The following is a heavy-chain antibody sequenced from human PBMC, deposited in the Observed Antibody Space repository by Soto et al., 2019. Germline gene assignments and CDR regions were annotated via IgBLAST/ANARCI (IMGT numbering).Heavy chain of an antibody. CDR2: IYPGDSDT. J-gene: IGHJ6*02. CDR1: GYSFTSYW. V-gene: IGHV5-51*01. D-gene: IGHD3-10*01. Sequence: GESLKISCKGSGYSFTSYWIGWVRQMPGKGLEWVGIIYPGDSDTRYSPSFQGQVTISADKSISTAYLQWSSLKASDTAMYYCARSLGSGSYRYYYYYGMDVWGQGTTVTVSS. CDR3: ARSLGSGSYRYYYYYGMDV.